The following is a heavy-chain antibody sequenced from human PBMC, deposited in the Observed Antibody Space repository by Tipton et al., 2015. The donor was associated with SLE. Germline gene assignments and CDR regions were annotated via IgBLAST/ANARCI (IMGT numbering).Heavy chain of an antibody. CDR2: IYYGGGT. CDR3: ARSIVVVPVFDS. Sequence: TLSLTCTVSGDSISNGDDYWSWIRQPPGKGLEWIGNIYYGGGTYYNPSLESRVTISLVTSKNQLSLRLSSVIAADTAVYYCARSIVVVPVFDSWGQGTLVTVSS. CDR1: GDSISNGDDY. D-gene: IGHD2-2*01. V-gene: IGHV4-30-4*08. J-gene: IGHJ4*02.